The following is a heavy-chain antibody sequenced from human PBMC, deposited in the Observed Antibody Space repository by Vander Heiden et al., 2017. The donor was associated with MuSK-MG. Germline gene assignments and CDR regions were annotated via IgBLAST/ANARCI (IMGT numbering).Heavy chain of an antibody. D-gene: IGHD3-22*01. J-gene: IGHJ4*02. CDR3: ARRFPDSSGYSFDY. CDR1: GFSLSTSGVA. Sequence: QITLKESGHTLVHPTQTLTLTCPFPGFSLSTSGVAVGWIRQPSAKALDWLALIYWDDDKRYSPSLKSRLTISKDTSKDQVVLTMTNMDPVDTATYYCARRFPDSSGYSFDYWGQGALVTVPS. CDR2: IYWDDDK. V-gene: IGHV2-5*02.